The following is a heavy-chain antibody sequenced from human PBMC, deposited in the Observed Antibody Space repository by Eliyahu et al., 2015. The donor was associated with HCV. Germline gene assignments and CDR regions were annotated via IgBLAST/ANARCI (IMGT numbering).Heavy chain of an antibody. J-gene: IGHJ3*02. CDR2: ISGSGGST. Sequence: EVQLLESGGGLVQPGGSLRLSCAASGFTFSSYAMXWVXQAPGKGLEWVSAISGSGGSTYYADSVKGRFTISRDNSKNTLYLQMNSLRAEDTAVYYCAKERFHYDFWSGYGPHWYDAFDIWGQGTMVTVSS. CDR3: AKERFHYDFWSGYGPHWYDAFDI. V-gene: IGHV3-23*01. D-gene: IGHD3-3*01. CDR1: GFTFSSYA.